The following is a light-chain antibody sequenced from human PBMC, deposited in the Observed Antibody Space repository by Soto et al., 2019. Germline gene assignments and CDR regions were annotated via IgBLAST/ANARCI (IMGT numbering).Light chain of an antibody. V-gene: IGKV3-20*01. CDR3: QQYGTSPFT. CDR2: GAS. CDR1: QSVIGSY. J-gene: IGKJ2*01. Sequence: EIVLTQSPGTLSLSPGARATLSCRASQSVIGSYLAWYQQKPGQAPRLLFYGASSRATGIPDRFSGSGSGTDVPLTISRLEPEDFAVYYCQQYGTSPFTFGQGTNLEIK.